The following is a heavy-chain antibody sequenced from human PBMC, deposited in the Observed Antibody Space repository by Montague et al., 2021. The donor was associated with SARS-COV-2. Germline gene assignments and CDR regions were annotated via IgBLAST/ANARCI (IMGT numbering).Heavy chain of an antibody. CDR3: ARDSYSRSWFKY. D-gene: IGHD6-13*01. Sequence: SETLSLTCTVSPVSDGPIRSSTYSWGWIRQSPGKGLEWIGSIDYSGNTXYNPSLKSRVTMSEDTSKSQLSLRVRSVTAADTAIYYCARDSYSRSWFKYWGQGTLVTVSS. V-gene: IGHV4-39*02. CDR1: PVSDGPIRSSTYS. CDR2: IDYSGNT. J-gene: IGHJ1*01.